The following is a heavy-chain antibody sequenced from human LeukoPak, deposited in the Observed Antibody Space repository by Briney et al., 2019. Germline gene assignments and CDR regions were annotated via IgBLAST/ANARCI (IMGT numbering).Heavy chain of an antibody. V-gene: IGHV4-59*08. CDR2: IYYSGST. Sequence: SETLSLTCTVSGGSISSYYWSWIRQPPGKGLEWIGYIYYSGSTYYNPSLRSRVTISVDTSKNQFSLKLSSVTAADTAVYYCARQYDSSGYLLDYWGQGTLVTVSS. D-gene: IGHD3-22*01. J-gene: IGHJ4*02. CDR1: GGSISSYY. CDR3: ARQYDSSGYLLDY.